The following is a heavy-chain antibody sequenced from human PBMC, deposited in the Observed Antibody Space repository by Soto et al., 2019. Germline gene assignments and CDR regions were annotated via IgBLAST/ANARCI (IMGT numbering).Heavy chain of an antibody. Sequence: LRLSCEASRFTFNDYPMAWVRQAPGKGLEWVSGISGSAGFTSYAESVKGRFTISRDNSKNTLYLQMNSLRAEDTAVYYCAKANAWYYFAYRGPGTLVTVSS. D-gene: IGHD2-8*01. CDR3: AKANAWYYFAY. V-gene: IGHV3-23*01. CDR1: RFTFNDYP. J-gene: IGHJ4*02. CDR2: ISGSAGFT.